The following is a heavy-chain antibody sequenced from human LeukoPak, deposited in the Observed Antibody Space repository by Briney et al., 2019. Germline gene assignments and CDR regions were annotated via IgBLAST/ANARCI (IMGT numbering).Heavy chain of an antibody. V-gene: IGHV1-46*01. D-gene: IGHD1-20*01. CDR1: GYTFTTYY. CDR3: ARDGHNWNFDY. Sequence: GASVKVSCTASGYTFTTYYMHWVRQAPGQGLEWMGKINPSGGTTTYAQKFQGRLTMTRDMSTSTVYMELSSLRSEDTAVYYCARDGHNWNFDYWGQGTLVTVSS. J-gene: IGHJ4*02. CDR2: INPSGGTT.